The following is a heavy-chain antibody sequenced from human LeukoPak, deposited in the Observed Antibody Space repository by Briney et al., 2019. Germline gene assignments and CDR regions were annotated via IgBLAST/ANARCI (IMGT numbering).Heavy chain of an antibody. CDR2: VSPHVNTI. CDR1: GFTFTDHS. J-gene: IGHJ4*02. Sequence: GRSLRLSCVASGFTFTDHSMHWVRQPPGKGLEWVAVVSPHVNTIFYADSMKGRFTISRDNSKNTIYLQIDSLRDEDTGIYYCARERLMGGTPFDYWGQGSLVTVSS. V-gene: IGHV3-30-3*01. CDR3: ARERLMGGTPFDY. D-gene: IGHD2-8*01.